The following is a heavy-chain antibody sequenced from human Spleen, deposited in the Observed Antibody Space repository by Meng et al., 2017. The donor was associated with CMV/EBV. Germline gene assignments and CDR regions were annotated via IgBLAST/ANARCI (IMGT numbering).Heavy chain of an antibody. CDR2: IYYSGST. D-gene: IGHD1-1*01. CDR1: GGSVSSGSYY. J-gene: IGHJ4*02. V-gene: IGHV4-61*01. Sequence: TCTVSGGSVSSGSYYWSWIRQPPGKGLEWIGYIYYSGSTNYNPSLKSRVTISVDTSKNQFSLKLNSVTAADTAVYYCARDQTGTLDYWGQGTLVTVSS. CDR3: ARDQTGTLDY.